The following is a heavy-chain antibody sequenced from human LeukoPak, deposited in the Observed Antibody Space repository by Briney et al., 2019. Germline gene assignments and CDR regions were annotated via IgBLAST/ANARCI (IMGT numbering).Heavy chain of an antibody. V-gene: IGHV3-23*01. D-gene: IGHD1-1*01. CDR2: ISGSGGST. CDR1: GFTFSSYA. CDR3: ARLGTAVYYFDY. J-gene: IGHJ4*02. Sequence: GGSLRLSCAASGFTFSSYAMSWVRQAPGKGLEWVSAISGSGGSTYYADSVKGRFTISRDNAKNSLYLQMNSLRAEDTAVYYCARLGTAVYYFDYWGQGTLVTVSS.